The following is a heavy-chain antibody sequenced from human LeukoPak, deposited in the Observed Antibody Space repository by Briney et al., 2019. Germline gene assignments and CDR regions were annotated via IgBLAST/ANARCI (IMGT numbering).Heavy chain of an antibody. CDR1: GYTFTGYY. J-gene: IGHJ6*02. Sequence: GASVKVSCKASGYTFTGYYMHWVRQAPGQGLEWMGWINPNSGGTNYAQKFQGWVTMTRDTSISTAYMELSRLRSDDTAVYYCARYSSGWYDYYGMDVWGQGTTVTVSS. D-gene: IGHD6-19*01. CDR2: INPNSGGT. CDR3: ARYSSGWYDYYGMDV. V-gene: IGHV1-2*04.